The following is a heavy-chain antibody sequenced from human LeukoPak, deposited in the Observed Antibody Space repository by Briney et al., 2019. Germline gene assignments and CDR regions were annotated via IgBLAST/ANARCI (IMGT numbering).Heavy chain of an antibody. CDR2: IYTSGST. Sequence: TSETLSLTCTVSGGSISSQYWSWVRQPPGKALEWIGHIYTSGSTSYNPSLKSRVTISVDTSKNQVSLQLNSVTAADTALYYCARHGRRSGLAWFDPWGQRTLVTVSS. V-gene: IGHV4-4*09. J-gene: IGHJ5*02. D-gene: IGHD3-3*01. CDR3: ARHGRRSGLAWFDP. CDR1: GGSISSQY.